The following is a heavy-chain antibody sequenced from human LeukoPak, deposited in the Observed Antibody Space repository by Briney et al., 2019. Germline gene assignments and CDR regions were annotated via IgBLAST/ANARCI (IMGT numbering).Heavy chain of an antibody. J-gene: IGHJ4*02. CDR3: ARDMVKGAPYYRDY. CDR1: GFPFSDFP. Sequence: HPGGSLRLSCAVSGFPFSDFPYHWVRQAPGKGLEWVAVIGYDGRHKYYADSVKGRFTISRDDSKSSLFLQMNSLRPDDTAVYYCARDMVKGAPYYRDYWGQGTLVTVSS. CDR2: IGYDGRHK. V-gene: IGHV3-30*14. D-gene: IGHD4-23*01.